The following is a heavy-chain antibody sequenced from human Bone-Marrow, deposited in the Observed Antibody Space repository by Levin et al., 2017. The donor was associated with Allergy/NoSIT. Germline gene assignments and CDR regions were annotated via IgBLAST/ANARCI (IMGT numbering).Heavy chain of an antibody. Sequence: GESLKISCAPSGFTVSSIYMTWVRRAPGKGLEWVSSIYPAGDTYYADSVKGRFTLSRDNSKNTLYLQINSLKAEDTAVYYCARGRRDYTSSWFYFDFWGQGTLVTVSS. CDR3: ARGRRDYTSSWFYFDF. V-gene: IGHV3-53*01. J-gene: IGHJ4*02. CDR1: GFTVSSIY. CDR2: IYPAGDT. D-gene: IGHD6-13*01.